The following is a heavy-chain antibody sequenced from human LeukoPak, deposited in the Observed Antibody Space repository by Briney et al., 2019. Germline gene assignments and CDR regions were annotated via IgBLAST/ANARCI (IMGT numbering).Heavy chain of an antibody. J-gene: IGHJ4*02. V-gene: IGHV4-34*01. CDR3: ARGGGGGQPGFDY. D-gene: IGHD4-23*01. Sequence: PSETLSLTCAVYGGSFSGYYWSWIRQPPGKGLEWIGEINHSGSTNYNPSLKSRVTISVDTSKNQFSLKLSSVTAADTAVYYCARGGGGGQPGFDYWGQGTLVTVSS. CDR2: INHSGST. CDR1: GGSFSGYY.